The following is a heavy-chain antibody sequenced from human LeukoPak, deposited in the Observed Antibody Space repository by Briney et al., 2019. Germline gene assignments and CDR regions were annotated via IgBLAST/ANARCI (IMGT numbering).Heavy chain of an antibody. V-gene: IGHV4-34*01. Sequence: SETLSLTCAVYGGSFSGYYWSWIRQPPGKGLEWIGEINHSGSTNYNPSLKSRVTISVDTSKNQFSLKLSSVTAADTAVYYCAREARDYDFWSGYYTVEKFDPWGQGTLVTVSS. D-gene: IGHD3-3*01. J-gene: IGHJ5*02. CDR1: GGSFSGYY. CDR3: AREARDYDFWSGYYTVEKFDP. CDR2: INHSGST.